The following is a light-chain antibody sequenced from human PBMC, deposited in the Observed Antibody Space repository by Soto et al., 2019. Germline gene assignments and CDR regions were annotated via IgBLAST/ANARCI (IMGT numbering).Light chain of an antibody. CDR1: QGIGTW. CDR2: GAS. V-gene: IGKV1D-12*01. J-gene: IGKJ5*01. CDR3: QQTNSFPVT. Sequence: DVQVTQSPSFVSASVGDTVTITCRASQGIGTWLAWYQQKPGKAPNLLIYGASNLQSGVPPRFSGSGLGTHFTLTIVSLQPEDFVTYFCQQTNSFPVTFGQGTRLEI.